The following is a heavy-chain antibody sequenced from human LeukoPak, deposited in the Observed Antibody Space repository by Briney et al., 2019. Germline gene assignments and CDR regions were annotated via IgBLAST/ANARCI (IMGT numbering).Heavy chain of an antibody. CDR3: AKDWGSSDWYNWFDP. CDR1: GFTLSNNG. V-gene: IGHV3-30*18. J-gene: IGHJ5*02. D-gene: IGHD6-19*01. Sequence: PGRSLRLSCAASGFTLSNNGIHWVRQAPGKGLEWVAMMSHDGSSEHYADSVKGRFTISRDNSKNTLYLQLNSLRVEDTAVYYCAKDWGSSDWYNWFDPWGQGTLVTVSS. CDR2: MSHDGSSE.